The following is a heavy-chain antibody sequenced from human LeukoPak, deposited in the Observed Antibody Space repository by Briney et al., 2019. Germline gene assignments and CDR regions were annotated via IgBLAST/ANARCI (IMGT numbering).Heavy chain of an antibody. CDR1: GFTFSSFA. D-gene: IGHD4-4*01. CDR2: ISGGGGAT. CDR3: AKDRRYTVTTSAFDI. V-gene: IGHV3-23*01. Sequence: GGSLRLSCAASGFTFSSFAMTWVRQAPGKGLEWVSGISGGGGATYYADSVKGRFTISRDNSKNTLYLQINSLRAEDTAVYYCAKDRRYTVTTSAFDIWGQGTMVTVSS. J-gene: IGHJ3*02.